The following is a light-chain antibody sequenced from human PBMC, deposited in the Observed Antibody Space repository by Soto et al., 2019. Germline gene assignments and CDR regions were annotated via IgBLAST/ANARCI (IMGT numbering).Light chain of an antibody. Sequence: DIVMTQSPDSLAVSLGERATINCKSSQSVLYSSNNKNFLAWYQQKPGQPPKLLIYWASTRESGVPDRFSGSGFGTDFTRTISSLQAEDVAVYYCQQYYSTPQTFGQGTKVEIK. J-gene: IGKJ1*01. CDR1: QSVLYSSNNKNF. CDR3: QQYYSTPQT. CDR2: WAS. V-gene: IGKV4-1*01.